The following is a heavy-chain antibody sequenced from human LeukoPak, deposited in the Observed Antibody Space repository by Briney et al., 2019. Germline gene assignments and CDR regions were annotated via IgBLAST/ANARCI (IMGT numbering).Heavy chain of an antibody. J-gene: IGHJ4*02. V-gene: IGHV1-69*13. CDR2: IIPIFGTA. Sequence: ASVKVSCKASGGTFSSYAISWVRQAPGQGLEWMGGIIPIFGTANYAQKFQGRVTITADESTSTAYMELSSLRFEDTAVYYCARGVMTTVTTSVDYWGQGTLVTVSS. CDR3: ARGVMTTVTTSVDY. D-gene: IGHD4-17*01. CDR1: GGTFSSYA.